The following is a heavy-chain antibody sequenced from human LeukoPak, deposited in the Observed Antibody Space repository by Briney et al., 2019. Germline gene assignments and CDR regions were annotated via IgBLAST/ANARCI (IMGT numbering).Heavy chain of an antibody. CDR1: GYSFTTYG. J-gene: IGHJ4*02. V-gene: IGHV1-18*01. D-gene: IGHD4-23*01. CDR3: SSRAYGSSSFDY. Sequence: GASVKVSCKSSGYSFTTYGFTWVRQAPGQGLEWMGWISGYSDNTNYAQKLQGRVTMTTDTSTSTAYMELRSLRSDDTAVYYCSSRAYGSSSFDYWGQGTLVTVSS. CDR2: ISGYSDNT.